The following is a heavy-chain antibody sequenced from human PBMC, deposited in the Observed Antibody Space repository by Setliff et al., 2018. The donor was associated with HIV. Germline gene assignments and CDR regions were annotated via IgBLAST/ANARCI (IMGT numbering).Heavy chain of an antibody. J-gene: IGHJ6*04. V-gene: IGHV3-53*01. CDR3: AKDVYYDSSGYPIDA. CDR1: GFPVRDNY. Sequence: HPGGSLRLSCAVSGFPVRDNYMTWVRQAPGKGLEWVSVIYSDGRTFYADSVKGRFTISRDDSKNTVYLQMHSLRVDDTAAYYCAKDVYYDSSGYPIDAWGKGTTVTVSS. CDR2: IYSDGRT. D-gene: IGHD3-22*01.